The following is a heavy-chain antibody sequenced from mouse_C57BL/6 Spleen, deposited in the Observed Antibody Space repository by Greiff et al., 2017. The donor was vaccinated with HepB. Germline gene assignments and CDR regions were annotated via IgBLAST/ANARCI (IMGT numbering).Heavy chain of an antibody. CDR2: LSSGGDYI. D-gene: IGHD4-1*01. Sequence: EVKLMESGEGLVKPGGSLKLSCAASGFTFSSYAMSWVRQTPEKRLEWVAYLSSGGDYIYYADTVKGRFTISRDNARNTLYLQMSSLKSEDTAMYYCTRPGEGYYFDYWGQGTTLTVSS. V-gene: IGHV5-9-1*02. CDR3: TRPGEGYYFDY. CDR1: GFTFSSYA. J-gene: IGHJ2*01.